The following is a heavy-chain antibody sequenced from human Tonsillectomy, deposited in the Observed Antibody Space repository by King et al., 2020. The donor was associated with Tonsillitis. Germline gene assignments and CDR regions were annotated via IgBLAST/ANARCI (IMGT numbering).Heavy chain of an antibody. D-gene: IGHD3-10*02. CDR2: ISWNSGSI. J-gene: IGHJ6*03. CDR1: GFTFDDYA. CDR3: AKEYIRGFYYYYMDV. Sequence: VQLVESGGGLVRPGRSLRLSCAASGFTFDDYAMHWVRQAPGKGLEWVSGISWNSGSIGYADSVKGRFTISRDNAKNSLYLQMNSLRAEDTALYYCAKEYIRGFYYYYMDVWGKGTTVTVSS. V-gene: IGHV3-9*01.